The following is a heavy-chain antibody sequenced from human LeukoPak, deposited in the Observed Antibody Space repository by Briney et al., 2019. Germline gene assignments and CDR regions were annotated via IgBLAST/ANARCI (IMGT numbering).Heavy chain of an antibody. D-gene: IGHD3-9*01. CDR2: IIPIFGTA. V-gene: IGHV1-69*05. CDR3: ARAPVTYYDILTGYPFDY. Sequence: SVKVSCKASGDTFSSYAISRVQQAPGQGLEWIGGIIPIFGTANYAQKFQGRVTVTTDESTSTAYMELSSLRSEDTAVYYCARAPVTYYDILTGYPFDYWGQGTLVTVSS. CDR1: GDTFSSYA. J-gene: IGHJ4*02.